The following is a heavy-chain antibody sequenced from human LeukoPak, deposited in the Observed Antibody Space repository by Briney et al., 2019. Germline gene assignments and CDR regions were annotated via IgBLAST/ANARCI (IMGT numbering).Heavy chain of an antibody. J-gene: IGHJ6*03. V-gene: IGHV1-18*01. Sequence: ASVKVSCKASGYTFTSYGISWVRQAPGQGLEWMGWISAYNGNTNYAQKLQGRVTMTTDTSTSTAYMELRSLRSDDTAVYYCARAMGLHTFHYYYYMDVWGKGTTVTVSS. CDR1: GYTFTSYG. CDR3: ARAMGLHTFHYYYYMDV. CDR2: ISAYNGNT. D-gene: IGHD3-16*01.